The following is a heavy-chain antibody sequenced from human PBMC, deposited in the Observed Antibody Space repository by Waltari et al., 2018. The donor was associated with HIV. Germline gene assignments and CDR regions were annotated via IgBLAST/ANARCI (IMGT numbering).Heavy chain of an antibody. Sequence: EVQLVESGGGLVQPGGSLRLSCAASGFTFSSYWMSWVRQGPGKGLEWGANIKQDGSGKYYGDSMKGRFTISRDNAKNSLYLQINSLRAEDTAVYYCAGRSPARRLNWFDPWGQGTLVIVSS. V-gene: IGHV3-7*01. D-gene: IGHD2-8*01. CDR1: GFTFSSYW. CDR2: IKQDGSGK. J-gene: IGHJ5*02. CDR3: AGRSPARRLNWFDP.